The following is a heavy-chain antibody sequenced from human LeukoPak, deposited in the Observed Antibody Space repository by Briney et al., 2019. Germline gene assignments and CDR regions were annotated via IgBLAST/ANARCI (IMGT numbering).Heavy chain of an antibody. V-gene: IGHV3-48*03. J-gene: IGHJ6*03. D-gene: IGHD3-10*01. CDR3: ARDRYYGSGYYMDV. CDR2: ISSSGSTI. CDR1: GFTFSSYE. Sequence: GGSLRLPCAASGFTFSSYEMNWVRQAPGKGLEWVSYISSSGSTIYYADSVKGRFTISRDNAKNSLYLQMNSLRAEDTAVYYCARDRYYGSGYYMDVWGKGTTVTISS.